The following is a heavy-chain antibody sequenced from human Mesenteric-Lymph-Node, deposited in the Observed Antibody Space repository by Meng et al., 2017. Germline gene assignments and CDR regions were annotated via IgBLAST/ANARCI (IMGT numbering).Heavy chain of an antibody. CDR1: GDSISSGGFC. J-gene: IGHJ4*02. Sequence: SETLSLTCTVSGDSISSGGFCWNWIRQRPGKGLEWIGYIYYSGSTYYNSSLKSRVTISVDTSMNQFSLKLSSVTAADTAVYYCARFGFCGGDCPRPFDYWGQGTLVTASS. CDR3: ARFGFCGGDCPRPFDY. D-gene: IGHD2-21*02. V-gene: IGHV4-31*03. CDR2: IYYSGST.